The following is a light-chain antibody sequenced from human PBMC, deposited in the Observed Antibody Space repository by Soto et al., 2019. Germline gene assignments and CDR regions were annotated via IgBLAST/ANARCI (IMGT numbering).Light chain of an antibody. CDR1: SSDIGGYNY. CDR2: EVS. CDR3: SSYAGSNNLGV. V-gene: IGLV2-8*01. J-gene: IGLJ3*02. Sequence: QSALTQPPSASGSPRQSVTISCTGTSSDIGGYNYVSWYQHHPGKAPKVMIYEVSKRPSGVPDRFSGSKSGNTASLTVSGLQPEDEADYYCSSYAGSNNLGVFGGGTKVTVL.